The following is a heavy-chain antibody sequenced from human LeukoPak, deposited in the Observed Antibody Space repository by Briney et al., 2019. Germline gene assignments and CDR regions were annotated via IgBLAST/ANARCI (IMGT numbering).Heavy chain of an antibody. CDR2: ISYDGSNK. Sequence: PGRSLRLSCAASGFTFSSYAMHWVRQAPGKGLEWVAVISYDGSNKYYADSVKGRFTISRDNSKNTLYLQMNSLRAEDTAVYYCARVSSYYFDYWGQGTLVTVSS. D-gene: IGHD3-10*01. V-gene: IGHV3-30-3*01. CDR3: ARVSSYYFDY. J-gene: IGHJ4*02. CDR1: GFTFSSYA.